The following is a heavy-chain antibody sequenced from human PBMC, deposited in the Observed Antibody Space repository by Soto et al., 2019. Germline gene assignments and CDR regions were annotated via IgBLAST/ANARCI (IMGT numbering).Heavy chain of an antibody. J-gene: IGHJ4*02. CDR1: GFTFSTYA. CDR2: VSASGLNT. Sequence: EVQLLESGGKLVQPGGSLTLSCAASGFTFSTYAMAWVRQAPGKGLEWVSGVSASGLNTDYADPVKGRFYISRDNSKNTFSPHMNGLRAEDTALYHCANDSPRSTSGYCVDYWGQGTLVTVSS. D-gene: IGHD2-2*01. V-gene: IGHV3-23*01. CDR3: ANDSPRSTSGYCVDY.